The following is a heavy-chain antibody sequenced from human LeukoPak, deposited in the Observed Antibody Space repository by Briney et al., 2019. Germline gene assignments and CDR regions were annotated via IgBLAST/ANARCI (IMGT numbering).Heavy chain of an antibody. J-gene: IGHJ3*02. Sequence: PSETLSLTCTVSGDSINSYYWTWVRQPPGKGLEWIGYISYSGSTNYNPSLKSRVTISEDTSKTQFHLRLRSVTAADTAVYYCAAGGYYVSGAIHIWGQGTMVTVSS. CDR1: GDSINSYY. V-gene: IGHV4-59*01. CDR2: ISYSGST. D-gene: IGHD3-10*01. CDR3: AAGGYYVSGAIHI.